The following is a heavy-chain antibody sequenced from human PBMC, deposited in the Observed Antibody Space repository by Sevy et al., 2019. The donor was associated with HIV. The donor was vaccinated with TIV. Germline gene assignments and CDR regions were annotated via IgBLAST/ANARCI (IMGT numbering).Heavy chain of an antibody. Sequence: GGSLRLSCVASGFKFNSYWMLWVRQAPGKGLEWVANINQDATANFYADSVRARFIISRDNVRNSVSLQMNILRVEDTALYYCVRAIATVDSFWGQGTLVTVSS. CDR1: GFKFNSYW. D-gene: IGHD6-13*01. J-gene: IGHJ4*02. CDR3: VRAIATVDSF. CDR2: INQDATAN. V-gene: IGHV3-7*01.